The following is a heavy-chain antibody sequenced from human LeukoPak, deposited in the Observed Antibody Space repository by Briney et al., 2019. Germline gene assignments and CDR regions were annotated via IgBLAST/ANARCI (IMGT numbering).Heavy chain of an antibody. D-gene: IGHD5-24*01. Sequence: GESLTLSCSASGFIFSSYSMNCVRHPPRKGLERVSSISSSSTYIHYADSLKGRVTISRDNDRNSLYLQIDSLRVEDTAVYYCARVQRGEMATFDYWGQGTLVTVPS. CDR1: GFIFSSYS. V-gene: IGHV3-21*01. CDR3: ARVQRGEMATFDY. J-gene: IGHJ4*02. CDR2: ISSSSTYI.